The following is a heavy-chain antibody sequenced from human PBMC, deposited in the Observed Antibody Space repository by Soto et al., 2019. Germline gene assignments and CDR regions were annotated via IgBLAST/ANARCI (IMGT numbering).Heavy chain of an antibody. CDR3: ARDYYYDSSGDAFDI. J-gene: IGHJ3*02. CDR2: ISAYNGNT. V-gene: IGHV1-18*01. D-gene: IGHD3-22*01. CDR1: GYTFTSYG. Sequence: ASVQVSCKASGYTFTSYGISWVRQAPGQGLEWMGWISAYNGNTNYAQKLQGRVTMTTDTSTSTAYMELRSLRSDDTAVYYCARDYYYDSSGDAFDIWGQGTMVTVSS.